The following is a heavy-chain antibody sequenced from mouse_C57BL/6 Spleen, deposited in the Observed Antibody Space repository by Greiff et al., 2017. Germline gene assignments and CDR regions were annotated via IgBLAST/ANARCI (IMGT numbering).Heavy chain of an antibody. CDR3: ARWRGVVSNFDY. J-gene: IGHJ2*01. CDR2: NLPGSGST. V-gene: IGHV1-9*01. CDR1: GYTFTGYW. Sequence: QVQLKESGAELMKPGASVKLSCKATGYTFTGYWIEWVKQRPGHGLEWIGENLPGSGSTNYNEKFKGKATFTADTSSNTASMQLSRLTTEDSAIYYCARWRGVVSNFDYWGQGTTLTVSS. D-gene: IGHD1-1*01.